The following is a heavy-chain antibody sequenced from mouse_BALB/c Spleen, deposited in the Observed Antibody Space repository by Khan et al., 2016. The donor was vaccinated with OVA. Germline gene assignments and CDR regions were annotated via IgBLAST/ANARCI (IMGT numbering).Heavy chain of an antibody. J-gene: IGHJ4*01. CDR1: GYTFTSYW. V-gene: IGHV1S41*01. D-gene: IGHD1-1*01. CDR2: IGPGSSNT. Sequence: DLVKPGASVKLSCKASGYTFTSYWINWIKQRPGQGLEWIGRIGPGSSNTYYNEMFKGKATLTVDTSSSTAYIQLSSLSSEASAVYFCARENCYGRNCYAMDYWGQGTSVTVSS. CDR3: ARENCYGRNCYAMDY.